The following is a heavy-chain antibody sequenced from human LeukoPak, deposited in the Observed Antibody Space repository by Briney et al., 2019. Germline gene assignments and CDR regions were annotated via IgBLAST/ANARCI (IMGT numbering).Heavy chain of an antibody. CDR2: TRNKANSYTT. CDR1: GFTFSDHY. J-gene: IGHJ4*02. CDR3: AREKYYYDSSTLFDY. V-gene: IGHV3-72*01. D-gene: IGHD3-22*01. Sequence: GGSLRLSCAAPGFTFSDHYMDWVRQAPGKGLEWVGRTRNKANSYTTEYAASAKGRFTISRDDSKNSLYLQMNSLKTEDTAVYYCAREKYYYDSSTLFDYWGQGTLVTVSS.